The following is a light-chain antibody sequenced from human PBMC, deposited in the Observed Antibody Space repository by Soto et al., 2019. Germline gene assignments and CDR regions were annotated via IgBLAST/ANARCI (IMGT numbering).Light chain of an antibody. V-gene: IGKV3-20*01. Sequence: EIVLTQSPGTLSLSPGERATLSCRASQSVSSSYLAWYQQKPGQAPRLLIYSASSRATGIPDRFSGSGSGTDFTLTISSLEPEDFAVYYCQQYGSSPPITFGQGTRLEI. CDR1: QSVSSSY. CDR2: SAS. J-gene: IGKJ5*01. CDR3: QQYGSSPPIT.